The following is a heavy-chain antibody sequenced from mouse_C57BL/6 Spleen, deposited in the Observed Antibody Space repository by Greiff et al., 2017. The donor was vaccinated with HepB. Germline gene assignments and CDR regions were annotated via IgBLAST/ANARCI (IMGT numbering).Heavy chain of an antibody. Sequence: EVQLQESGGDLVKPGGSLKLSCAASGFTFSSYGMSWVRQTPDKRLEWVATISSGGSYTYYPDSVKGRFTIARDNAKNTLYLQMSRLKSEDTAMYYCARPLTGRRYFDCWGQGTTLTVAS. J-gene: IGHJ2*01. CDR1: GFTFSSYG. CDR3: ARPLTGRRYFDC. D-gene: IGHD4-1*01. V-gene: IGHV5-6*01. CDR2: ISSGGSYT.